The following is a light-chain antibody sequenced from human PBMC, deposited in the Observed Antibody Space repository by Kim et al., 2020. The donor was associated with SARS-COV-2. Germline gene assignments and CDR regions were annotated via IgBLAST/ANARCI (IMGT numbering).Light chain of an antibody. J-gene: IGLJ1*01. CDR1: SLRTYF. CDR2: GKD. V-gene: IGLV3-19*01. Sequence: SSELTQDPSVSVALGQTVWISCQGDSLRTYFAYWYQQKSGQAPKLVIYGKDKRPSGIPARFSGSGSGNTASLTITGPQAEDEADYYCASRDSSGNLFVFGSGTKVTVL. CDR3: ASRDSSGNLFV.